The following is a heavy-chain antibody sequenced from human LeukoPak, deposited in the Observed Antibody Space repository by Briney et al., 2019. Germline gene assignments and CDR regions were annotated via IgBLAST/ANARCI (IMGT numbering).Heavy chain of an antibody. CDR2: IKSKTDGGTT. Sequence: GGSLRLSCAASGFTFSNAWMSWVRQAPGKGLEWVGRIKSKTDGGTTDYAAPVKGRFTISRDDSKNTLYLQMNSLKTEDTAVYYCARGSEPSWYFDYWGQGTLVTVSS. CDR1: GFTFSNAW. J-gene: IGHJ4*02. CDR3: ARGSEPSWYFDY. D-gene: IGHD2-2*01. V-gene: IGHV3-15*01.